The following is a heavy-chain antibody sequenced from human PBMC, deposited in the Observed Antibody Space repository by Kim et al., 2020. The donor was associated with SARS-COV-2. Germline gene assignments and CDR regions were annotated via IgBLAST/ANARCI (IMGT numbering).Heavy chain of an antibody. CDR3: VGDGYNLDAFDI. Sequence: GGSLRLSCAASGFTFCSYAMHWVRQAPGKGLEWVAVISYDGSNKYYADSVKGLFTISRDNSKNTLYLQMNSLRAEDTAVYYCVGDGYNLDAFDIWGQGTMVTVSS. CDR1: GFTFCSYA. CDR2: ISYDGSNK. D-gene: IGHD5-12*01. V-gene: IGHV3-30*04. J-gene: IGHJ3*02.